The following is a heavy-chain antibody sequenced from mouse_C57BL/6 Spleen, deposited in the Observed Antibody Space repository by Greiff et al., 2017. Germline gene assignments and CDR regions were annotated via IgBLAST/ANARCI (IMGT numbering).Heavy chain of an antibody. CDR3: GKGNDGSNYAMDY. D-gene: IGHD2-3*01. CDR1: GFTFSDYY. V-gene: IGHV5-12*01. Sequence: EVKLVESGGGVVQPGGSLKLSCAASGFTFSDYYMYWVRQTPEKRLEWVAYISNGGGRTYNPDTVKGRFTISRDNAKNTLYLQMSRLKSEDTAMYYCGKGNDGSNYAMDYWGQGTSATVSS. CDR2: ISNGGGRT. J-gene: IGHJ4*01.